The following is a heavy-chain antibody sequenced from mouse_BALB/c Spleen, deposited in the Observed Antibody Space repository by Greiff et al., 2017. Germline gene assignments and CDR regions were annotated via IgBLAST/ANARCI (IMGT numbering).Heavy chain of an antibody. CDR3: AGSGKGAMDY. V-gene: IGHV3-2*02. CDR1: GYSITSDYA. Sequence: EVQLQESGPGLVKPSQSLSLTCTVTGYSITSDYAWNWIRQFPGNKLEWMGYISYSGSTSYNPSLKSRISITRDTSKNQFFLQLNSVTTEDTATYYCAGSGKGAMDYWGQGTSVTVSS. D-gene: IGHD4-1*01. J-gene: IGHJ4*01. CDR2: ISYSGST.